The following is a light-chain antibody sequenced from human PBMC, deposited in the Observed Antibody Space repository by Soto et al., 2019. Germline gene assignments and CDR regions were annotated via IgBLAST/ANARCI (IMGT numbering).Light chain of an antibody. CDR3: KPTSSAPFT. CDR1: QNINTY. J-gene: IGKJ3*01. CDR2: DAA. V-gene: IGKV1-39*01. Sequence: DIQMTQSPYSLSAAVGDRVTIACRASQNINTYLKWYQQKPGKAPKLLIFDAASLQNGVPSRFSGGGSRTDFTLTFPSLQPEDFATYYCKPTSSAPFTFGPGTKVDIK.